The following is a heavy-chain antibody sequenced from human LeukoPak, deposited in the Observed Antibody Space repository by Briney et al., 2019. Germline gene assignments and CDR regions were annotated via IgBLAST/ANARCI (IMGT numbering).Heavy chain of an antibody. CDR1: GDSISSYY. D-gene: IGHD4-17*01. CDR2: INYSGNT. V-gene: IGHV4-59*01. J-gene: IGHJ4*02. CDR3: AREGRQDYVYFDC. Sequence: SETLSLTRTVSGDSISSYYWSWIRDPPGKGLEWMWYINYSGNTNYNPSLKSRVTISVDTSKNQFSLRLTSVTAADTAVYYCAREGRQDYVYFDCWGQGTLVTVSS.